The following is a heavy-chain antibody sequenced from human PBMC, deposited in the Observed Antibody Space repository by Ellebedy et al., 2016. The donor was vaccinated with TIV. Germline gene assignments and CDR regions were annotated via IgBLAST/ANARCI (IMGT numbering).Heavy chain of an antibody. CDR1: RFSFSSYW. CDR3: ATDGSYGDFRSPAHAFEH. D-gene: IGHD4-17*01. Sequence: GGSLRLSCAASRFSFSSYWMSWVRQPPGKGLEWVANINQDGSDKYYVDSLKGRFTISRDNAKNSLYLQMNSLRAEDTSVYYCATDGSYGDFRSPAHAFEHWGQGTMVSVSS. CDR2: INQDGSDK. V-gene: IGHV3-7*01. J-gene: IGHJ3*01.